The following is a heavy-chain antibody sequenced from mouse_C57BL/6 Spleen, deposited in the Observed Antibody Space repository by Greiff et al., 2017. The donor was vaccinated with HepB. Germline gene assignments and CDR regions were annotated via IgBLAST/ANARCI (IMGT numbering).Heavy chain of an antibody. V-gene: IGHV1-81*01. CDR1: GYTFTSYG. CDR2: IYPRSGNT. Sequence: QVHVKQSGAELARPGASVKLSCKASGYTFTSYGISWVKQRTGQGLEWIGEIYPRSGNTYYNEKFKGKATLTADKSSSTAYMELRSLTSEDSAVYFCARFITTVGYAMDYWGQGTSVTVSS. CDR3: ARFITTVGYAMDY. J-gene: IGHJ4*01. D-gene: IGHD1-1*01.